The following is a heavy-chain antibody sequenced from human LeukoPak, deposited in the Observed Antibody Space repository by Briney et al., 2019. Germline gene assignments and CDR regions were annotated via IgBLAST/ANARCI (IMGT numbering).Heavy chain of an antibody. CDR3: ARDHDRDDFDY. V-gene: IGHV3-66*01. J-gene: IGHJ4*02. Sequence: GGSLRLSCAASGFTASSNYMSWVRQAPGKGLEWVSVIYSGGSTYYADSVKGRFTISRDNSKNTLYLQMNSLRAEDTAVYYCARDHDRDDFDYWGQGTLVTVSS. CDR2: IYSGGST. CDR1: GFTASSNY. D-gene: IGHD3-22*01.